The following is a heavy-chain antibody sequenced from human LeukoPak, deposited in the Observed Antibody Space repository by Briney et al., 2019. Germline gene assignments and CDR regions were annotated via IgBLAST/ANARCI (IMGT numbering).Heavy chain of an antibody. CDR2: ISWSSGII. CDR1: GVIFDDHG. Sequence: GGSLRLSCAASGVIFDDHGMHWVRQAPGKGLEWVSGISWSSGIIGYADSVKGRFTISRDNAKNSLDLQMESLRAEDTAVYYCAKDTGSPADAITMEDNAFDIWGQGTMVTVSS. J-gene: IGHJ3*02. D-gene: IGHD3-3*01. V-gene: IGHV3-9*01. CDR3: AKDTGSPADAITMEDNAFDI.